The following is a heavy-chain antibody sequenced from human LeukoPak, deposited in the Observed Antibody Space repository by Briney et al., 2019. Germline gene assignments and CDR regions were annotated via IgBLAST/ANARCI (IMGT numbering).Heavy chain of an antibody. CDR2: ISSSSSYI. J-gene: IGHJ4*02. CDR1: GFTFSSYS. CDR3: AREDDSRGYGMDY. V-gene: IGHV3-21*01. D-gene: IGHD3-22*01. Sequence: GGSLRLSCAASGFTFSSYSMNWVRQAPGKGLEWVSSISSSSSYIYYADSVKGRFTISRDNAKNSLYLQMNSLRAEDTAVYYCAREDDSRGYGMDYWGQGTLVTVSS.